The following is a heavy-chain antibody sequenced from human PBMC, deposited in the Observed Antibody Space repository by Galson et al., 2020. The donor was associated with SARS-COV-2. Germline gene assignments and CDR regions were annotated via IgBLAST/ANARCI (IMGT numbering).Heavy chain of an antibody. J-gene: IGHJ3*02. CDR3: ARSHDSSGNALGI. Sequence: SETLSLTCTVSGGSLSSGSYYWSWNRQPTGKELEWIGRIHSTGSTNYNPSLKSRVTIAVDTSKNQFSRRLSSVTAADTAVYYCARSHDSSGNALGIWGQGTRVTGFS. CDR1: GGSLSSGSYY. CDR2: IHSTGST. V-gene: IGHV4-61*02. D-gene: IGHD3-22*01.